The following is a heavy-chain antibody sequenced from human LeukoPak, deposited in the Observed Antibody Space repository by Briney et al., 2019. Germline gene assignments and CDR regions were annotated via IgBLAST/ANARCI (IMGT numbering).Heavy chain of an antibody. CDR2: IYTSGST. J-gene: IGHJ4*02. Sequence: SETLSLTCTVSGGSISSYYWSWIRQPAGKGLEWIGRIYTSGSTNYNPSLKSRVTMSVDTSKNQFSLKLSSLTAADTAVYYCARDLMYSSGWYPHFDYWGQGTLVTVSS. D-gene: IGHD6-19*01. CDR3: ARDLMYSSGWYPHFDY. V-gene: IGHV4-4*07. CDR1: GGSISSYY.